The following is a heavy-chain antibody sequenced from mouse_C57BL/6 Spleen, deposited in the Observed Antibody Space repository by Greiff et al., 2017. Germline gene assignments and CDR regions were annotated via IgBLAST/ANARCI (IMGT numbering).Heavy chain of an antibody. CDR2: ISSGGSYT. CDR1: GFTFSSYG. D-gene: IGHD1-1*01. CDR3: ASTTVVAFDY. J-gene: IGHJ2*01. V-gene: IGHV5-6*02. Sequence: EVKLVESGGDLVKPGGSLKLSCAASGFTFSSYGMSWVRQTPDKRLEWVATISSGGSYTYYPDSVKGRFTISRDNAKNTLYLQMSSLKSEDTAMYYCASTTVVAFDYWGQGTTLTVSS.